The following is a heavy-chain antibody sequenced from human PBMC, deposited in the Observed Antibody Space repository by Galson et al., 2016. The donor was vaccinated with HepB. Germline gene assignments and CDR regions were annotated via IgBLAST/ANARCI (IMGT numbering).Heavy chain of an antibody. J-gene: IGHJ4*02. Sequence: SVKVSCKASGGTFSSYVISWVRQAPGQGLEWMGGITPIFGTANYAQKFQGRVTITADKSTSTAYMELSSLRSEDTAVYYCARDPGYCSGGSCYSMFDYWGQGTLVTVSS. CDR2: ITPIFGTA. V-gene: IGHV1-69*06. D-gene: IGHD2-15*01. CDR1: GGTFSSYV. CDR3: ARDPGYCSGGSCYSMFDY.